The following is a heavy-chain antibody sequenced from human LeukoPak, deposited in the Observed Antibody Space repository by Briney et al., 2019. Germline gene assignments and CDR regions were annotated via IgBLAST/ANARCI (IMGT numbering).Heavy chain of an antibody. D-gene: IGHD6-19*01. Sequence: GGSLRLSWAASGFTFSSYSMNWVRQAPGKGLGWVSSISSSSSYIYYADSVKGRFTISRDNAKNSLYLQMNSLRAEDTAVYYCARDSVAGTRAFDYWGQGTLVTVSS. V-gene: IGHV3-21*01. CDR1: GFTFSSYS. CDR3: ARDSVAGTRAFDY. CDR2: ISSSSSYI. J-gene: IGHJ4*02.